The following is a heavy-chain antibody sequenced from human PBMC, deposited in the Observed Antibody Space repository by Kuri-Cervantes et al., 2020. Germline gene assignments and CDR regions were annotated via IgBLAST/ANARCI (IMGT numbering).Heavy chain of an antibody. CDR1: GYTFTSYG. CDR3: ARDHKRRPIAVAGSQMEEDY. CDR2: ISAYNGDT. D-gene: IGHD6-19*01. Sequence: ASVKVSCKASGYTFTSYGISWVRQAPGQGLEWMGWISAYNGDTNYAQKLQGRVTMTTDTSTSTAYMELRSLRSDDTAVYYCARDHKRRPIAVAGSQMEEDYWGQGTLVTVSS. J-gene: IGHJ4*02. V-gene: IGHV1-18*01.